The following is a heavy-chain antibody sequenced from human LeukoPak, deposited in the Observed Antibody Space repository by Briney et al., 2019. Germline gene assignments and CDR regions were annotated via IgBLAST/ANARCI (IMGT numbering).Heavy chain of an antibody. CDR1: GFTVSSNY. CDR2: IYSGGST. V-gene: IGHV3-66*01. Sequence: GGSLRLSCAASGFTVSSNYMSWVRQAPGRGLEWVSVIYSGGSTDYADSVKGRFTISRDNSKNTLYLQMNSLRAEDTAVYYCAKDRKLSWYGGYYTLDYWGQGTLVTVSS. CDR3: AKDRKLSWYGGYYTLDY. J-gene: IGHJ4*02. D-gene: IGHD3-3*01.